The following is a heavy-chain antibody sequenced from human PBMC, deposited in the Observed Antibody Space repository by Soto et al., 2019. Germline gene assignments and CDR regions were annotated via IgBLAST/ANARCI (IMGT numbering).Heavy chain of an antibody. J-gene: IGHJ4*02. V-gene: IGHV2-26*01. CDR1: GFSLSDPRMG. CDR3: ARIRWGSGWYGEFDY. D-gene: IGHD6-19*01. CDR2: IFSNDDK. Sequence: KESGPVLVKPTETLTLTCTVSGFSLSDPRMGVSWIRQPPGKALEWLAHIFSNDDKFYSTSLKSRLTISKDTSKSQVVLITANMDPVDTATYYCARIRWGSGWYGEFDYWGQGALVTVSS.